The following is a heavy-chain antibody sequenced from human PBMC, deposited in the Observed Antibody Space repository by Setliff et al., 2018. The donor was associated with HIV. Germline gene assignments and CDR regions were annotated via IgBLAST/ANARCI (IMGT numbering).Heavy chain of an antibody. J-gene: IGHJ6*03. Sequence: GGSLRLSCAASGFTFDYYGMSWVRQAPGKGLERVSGINWNGGSTGYADSVRGRFTISRDNAKNSLFLQMNSLRAEDTALYYCARDTTYYDMSGYSYMDVWGKGTTVTVSS. V-gene: IGHV3-20*04. CDR3: ARDTTYYDMSGYSYMDV. CDR1: GFTFDYYG. D-gene: IGHD3-9*01. CDR2: INWNGGST.